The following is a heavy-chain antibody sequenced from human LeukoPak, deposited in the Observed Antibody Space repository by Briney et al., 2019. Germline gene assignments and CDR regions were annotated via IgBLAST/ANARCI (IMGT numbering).Heavy chain of an antibody. D-gene: IGHD3-16*01. V-gene: IGHV4-59*01. J-gene: IGHJ4*02. CDR2: IYYSGST. CDR3: VSGWGLWGGEF. CDR1: GGSISSYY. Sequence: SETLSLTCTVSGGSISSYYWSWIRQPPGKGPEWIGYIYYSGSTNYNPSLKSRVTISVDTSKNQFSLKLSSVTAADTAVYYCVSGWGLWGGEFWGQGTLVTVSS.